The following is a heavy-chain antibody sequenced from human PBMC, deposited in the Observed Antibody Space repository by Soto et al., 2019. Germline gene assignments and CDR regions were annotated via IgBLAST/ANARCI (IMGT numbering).Heavy chain of an antibody. D-gene: IGHD2-15*01. CDR2: IRSKTNNYAQ. CDR1: GFPLSDSA. J-gene: IGHJ6*03. V-gene: IGHV3-73*01. Sequence: EVQLVESGGGLVQPGGSLKLACLASGFPLSDSAIHWVRKASGKGLEWVGRIRSKTNNYAQTYGAPVRGRFTLSRDDSKNTAYLQMNNLESEDAAVYYCTSHAGGQVEHYFYYYCMDVWGKGTTVSV. CDR3: TSHAGGQVEHYFYYYCMDV.